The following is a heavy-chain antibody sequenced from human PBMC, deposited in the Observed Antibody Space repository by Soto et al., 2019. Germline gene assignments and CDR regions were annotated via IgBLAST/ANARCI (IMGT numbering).Heavy chain of an antibody. J-gene: IGHJ1*01. CDR3: AKGSITMIVVVISPGIFQH. D-gene: IGHD3-22*01. V-gene: IGHV3-23*01. Sequence: EVQLLESGGGLVQPGGSLRLSCAASGFTFSSYAMSWVRQAPGKGLEWVSAISGSGGSTYYADSVKGRFTISRDNSKNTLYLQMNSLRAEDTAVYYCAKGSITMIVVVISPGIFQHWGQGTLVTVSS. CDR1: GFTFSSYA. CDR2: ISGSGGST.